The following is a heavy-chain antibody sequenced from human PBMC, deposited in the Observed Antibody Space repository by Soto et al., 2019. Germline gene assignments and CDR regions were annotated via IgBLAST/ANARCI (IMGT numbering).Heavy chain of an antibody. CDR1: GYTFTSYY. Sequence: ASVKVSCEASGYTFTSYYMHWVRQAPGQGLEWMGIINPSGGSTSYAQKFQGRVTMTRDTTTSTVYMELSSLRSEDTAVYYCARGEIYCSSTSCLLFDYWGQGTLVTVSS. CDR3: ARGEIYCSSTSCLLFDY. V-gene: IGHV1-46*01. CDR2: INPSGGST. D-gene: IGHD2-2*01. J-gene: IGHJ4*02.